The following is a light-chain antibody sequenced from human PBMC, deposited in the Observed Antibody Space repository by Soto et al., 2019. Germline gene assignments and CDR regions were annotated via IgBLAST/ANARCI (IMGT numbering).Light chain of an antibody. V-gene: IGLV3-21*02. CDR3: HVWDRASDHYV. CDR1: DIGSKS. J-gene: IGLJ1*01. Sequence: SYELTQPPSVSVAPGQTVRVTCGGKDIGSKSVHWSQQTPGQAPVLVVSDDSDRPSGIPERFSGSNSGNTATLTISSVEAGDGADYHCHVWDRASDHYVFGTGTKGTAL. CDR2: DDS.